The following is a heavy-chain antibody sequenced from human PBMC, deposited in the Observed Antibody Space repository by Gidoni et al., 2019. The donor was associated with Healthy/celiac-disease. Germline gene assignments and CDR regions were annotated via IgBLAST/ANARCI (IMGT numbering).Heavy chain of an antibody. V-gene: IGHV3-23*01. CDR2: ISGSGGST. D-gene: IGHD3-16*01. CDR1: GFTFSSYA. Sequence: EVQLLESGGGLVQPGGSLRLSCAASGFTFSSYALRWVRQAPGKGLEWVSAISGSGGSTYYADSVKGRFTISRDNSKNTLYLQMNSLRAEDTAVYYCAKDNRGGEFGLPLDLYPHYYYYYGMDVWGQGTTVTVSS. J-gene: IGHJ6*02. CDR3: AKDNRGGEFGLPLDLYPHYYYYYGMDV.